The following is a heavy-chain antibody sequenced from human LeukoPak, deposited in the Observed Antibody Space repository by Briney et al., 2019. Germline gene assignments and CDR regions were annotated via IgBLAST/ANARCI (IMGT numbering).Heavy chain of an antibody. D-gene: IGHD6-13*01. J-gene: IGHJ6*02. Sequence: ASVQVSCKASGYTFTSYGISGVRQAPGQGLAWMGWISAYNGNTNYAQKLQGRLIMTTDTSTSTAYMELRSQRADDRAVCYLSRASDRSSWYVEHCYYGMDVWGQGTTVTVSS. CDR3: SRASDRSSWYVEHCYYGMDV. CDR1: GYTFTSYG. CDR2: ISAYNGNT. V-gene: IGHV1-18*01.